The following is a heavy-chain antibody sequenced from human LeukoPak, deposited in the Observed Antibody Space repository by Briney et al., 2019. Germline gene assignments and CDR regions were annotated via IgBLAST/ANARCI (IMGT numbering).Heavy chain of an antibody. Sequence: GGSLRLSCAASGFTFSSYWMSWVRQAPGKGLEWVAIIKQDGGEKNCVDSVKGRFTISRDNAKSSLYLQMNSLRAEDTAVYYCARVVPRGDSSGYNYFDYWGQGTLVTVSS. CDR3: ARVVPRGDSSGYNYFDY. V-gene: IGHV3-7*03. J-gene: IGHJ4*02. CDR2: IKQDGGEK. D-gene: IGHD3-22*01. CDR1: GFTFSSYW.